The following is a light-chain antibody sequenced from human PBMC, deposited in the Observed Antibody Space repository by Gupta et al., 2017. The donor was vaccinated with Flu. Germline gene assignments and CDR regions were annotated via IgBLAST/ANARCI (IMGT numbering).Light chain of an antibody. CDR3: AAWDDSLSGHWV. J-gene: IGLJ3*02. Sequence: SVLTQPPSASGPPGQRVPISCSGSSSNIGSNYVYWYQQRPGTAPKLLIYRNNQRPSGVPDRFSGSKSGTSASLAISGLRSEDEADYYCAAWDDSLSGHWVFGGGTKLTVL. V-gene: IGLV1-47*01. CDR2: RNN. CDR1: SSNIGSNY.